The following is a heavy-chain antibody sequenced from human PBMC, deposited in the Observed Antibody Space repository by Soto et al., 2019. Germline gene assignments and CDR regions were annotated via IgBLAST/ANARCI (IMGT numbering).Heavy chain of an antibody. CDR3: ARGGDWQFDY. Sequence: PSETLSLTCAVSGDSISSGKWWSWVRQPPGKGLEWIGEIHHSGRTNYNPSLKSRVTILVEKSKNQVSLELSSMTAADTAVYYCARGGDWQFDYWGQGTLVTVSS. J-gene: IGHJ4*02. D-gene: IGHD2-21*02. CDR2: IHHSGRT. V-gene: IGHV4-4*02. CDR1: GDSISSGKW.